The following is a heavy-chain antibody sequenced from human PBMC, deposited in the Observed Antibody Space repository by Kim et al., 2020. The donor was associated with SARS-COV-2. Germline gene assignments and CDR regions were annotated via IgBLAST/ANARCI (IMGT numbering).Heavy chain of an antibody. V-gene: IGHV4-59*13. CDR1: GASITTYF. J-gene: IGHJ5*02. CDR3: ARGRSSYL. Sequence: SETLSLTCTVSGASITTYFWSWIRQPPGKGLEWIGYIYYRGTTKYNPSLPSRVTISVDMSKNQFSLKLSSATAADTAVYYCARGRSSYLWGQGTLVTVSS. CDR2: IYYRGTT. D-gene: IGHD6-13*01.